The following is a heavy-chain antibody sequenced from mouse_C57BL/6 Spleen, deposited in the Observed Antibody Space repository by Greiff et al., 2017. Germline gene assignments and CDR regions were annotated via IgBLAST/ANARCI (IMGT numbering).Heavy chain of an antibody. CDR2: IDPETGGT. Sequence: QVQLQQSGAELVRPGASVTLSCKASGYTFTDYEMHWVKQTPVHGLEWIGAIDPETGGTAYNQKFKGKAILTADKSSSTAYMELRSLTSEDSAVYYCTPYYYGSSYPAWFAYWGQGTLVTVSA. J-gene: IGHJ3*01. CDR3: TPYYYGSSYPAWFAY. V-gene: IGHV1-15*01. D-gene: IGHD1-1*01. CDR1: GYTFTDYE.